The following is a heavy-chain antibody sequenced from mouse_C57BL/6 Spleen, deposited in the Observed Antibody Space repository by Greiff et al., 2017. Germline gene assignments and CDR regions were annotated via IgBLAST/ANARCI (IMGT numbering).Heavy chain of an antibody. V-gene: IGHV14-4*01. CDR2: IDPENGDT. CDR1: GFNIKDDY. Sequence: EVQLQQSGAELVRPGASVKLSCTASGFNIKDDYMHWVKQRPEQGLEWIGWIDPENGDTEYASKFQGKATITADTSSNTAYLQLSSLTSEDTAVYYCTEYDSAWFAYWGQGTLVTVSA. CDR3: TEYDSAWFAY. J-gene: IGHJ3*01. D-gene: IGHD2-4*01.